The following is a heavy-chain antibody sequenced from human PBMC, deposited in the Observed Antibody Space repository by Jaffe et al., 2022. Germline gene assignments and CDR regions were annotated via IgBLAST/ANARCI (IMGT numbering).Heavy chain of an antibody. CDR2: ISSSSSTI. J-gene: IGHJ6*03. D-gene: IGHD2-21*02. CDR1: GFTFSSYS. Sequence: EVQLVESGGGLVQPGGSLRLSCAASGFTFSSYSMNWVRQAPGKGLEWVSYISSSSSTIYYADSVKGRFTISRDNAKNSLYLQMNSLRAEDTAVYYCARGRDPTYYYYYMDVWGKGTTVTVSS. V-gene: IGHV3-48*01. CDR3: ARGRDPTYYYYYMDV.